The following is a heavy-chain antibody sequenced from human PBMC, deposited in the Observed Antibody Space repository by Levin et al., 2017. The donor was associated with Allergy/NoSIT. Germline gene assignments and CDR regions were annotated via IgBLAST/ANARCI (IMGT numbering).Heavy chain of an antibody. D-gene: IGHD1-26*01. CDR3: AKDDGTAYYSFDS. CDR2: VSDGGDYT. CDR1: GFTFSTYA. Sequence: GESLKISCAASGFTFSTYAMNWVRQAPGQGLEWVSSVSDGGDYTFYADSVKGRFTISRDNSKNTMYLQMNSLRAEDTALYYCAKDDGTAYYSFDSWGQGTLVTVSS. V-gene: IGHV3-23*01. J-gene: IGHJ4*02.